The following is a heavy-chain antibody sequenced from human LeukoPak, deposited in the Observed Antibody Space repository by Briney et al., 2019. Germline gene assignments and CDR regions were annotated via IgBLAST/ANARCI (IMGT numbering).Heavy chain of an antibody. CDR3: ARSRSVSNYKGMDV. Sequence: PGGSLRLSCAASGFTFNNYAMSWVRQAPGKGPEWVSSISSSSDYIYYADSVKGRFTISRDNARNSLYLQMNSLRAEDTAVYYCARSRSVSNYKGMDVWGQGTTVTVSS. D-gene: IGHD5/OR15-5a*01. J-gene: IGHJ6*02. V-gene: IGHV3-21*01. CDR1: GFTFNNYA. CDR2: ISSSSDYI.